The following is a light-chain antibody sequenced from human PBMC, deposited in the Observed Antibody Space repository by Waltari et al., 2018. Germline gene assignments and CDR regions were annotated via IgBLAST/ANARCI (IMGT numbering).Light chain of an antibody. CDR2: LNSDGSH. Sequence: QLLLTQSPPASASLGASVKLTCTLNSGHSNYPVAWHPQQPEKGPRYLMLLNSDGSHIRGDGIPDRCSGSTAGAERYFTISSLQSDDEADYYCQTWGSGTVVFGGGTKLTV. CDR3: QTWGSGTVV. CDR1: SGHSNYP. J-gene: IGLJ2*01. V-gene: IGLV4-69*01.